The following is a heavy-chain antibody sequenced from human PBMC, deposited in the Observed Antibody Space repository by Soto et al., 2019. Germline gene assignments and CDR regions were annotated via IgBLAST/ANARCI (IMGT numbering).Heavy chain of an antibody. CDR3: AASCVACGGFNYYGMDV. V-gene: IGHV4-31*03. CDR2: IYYSGTT. D-gene: IGHD2-21*01. J-gene: IGHJ6*02. CDR1: GGSISSGGYY. Sequence: SETLSLTCTVSGGSISSGGYYWYWIRQHPGKGMEWIGYIYYSGTTYYNPSLKSRVTISVDTSKNQFSLKLSSVTAADTAVYYCAASCVACGGFNYYGMDVWGQGTTVTVSS.